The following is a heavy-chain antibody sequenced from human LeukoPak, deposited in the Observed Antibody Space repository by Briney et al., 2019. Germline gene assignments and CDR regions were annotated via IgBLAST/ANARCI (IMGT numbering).Heavy chain of an antibody. CDR2: ISGSGDST. CDR1: GFTFSSYA. CDR3: AKDHPSYGDYPSFDY. J-gene: IGHJ4*02. D-gene: IGHD4-17*01. Sequence: GGSLRLSCAASGFTFSSYAMSWVRQAPGKGLEWVSDISGSGDSTYYADSVKGRFTISRDNSKNTLYLQMNSLRAEDTAVYYCAKDHPSYGDYPSFDYWGQGTQVTVSS. V-gene: IGHV3-23*01.